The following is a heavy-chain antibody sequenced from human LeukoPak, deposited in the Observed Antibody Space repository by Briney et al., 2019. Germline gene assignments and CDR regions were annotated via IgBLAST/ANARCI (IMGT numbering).Heavy chain of an antibody. Sequence: SETLSLTCTVSGGSINSHYWSWIRQPPGKGLEWIGYIYYNGNTNYNPSLKSRVTISLDTSQNQFSLKLTSVTAADTAVYYCARDGPIFGPYYYYMDVWGKGTTVTVSS. V-gene: IGHV4-59*11. CDR2: IYYNGNT. CDR1: GGSINSHY. D-gene: IGHD3-3*01. CDR3: ARDGPIFGPYYYYMDV. J-gene: IGHJ6*03.